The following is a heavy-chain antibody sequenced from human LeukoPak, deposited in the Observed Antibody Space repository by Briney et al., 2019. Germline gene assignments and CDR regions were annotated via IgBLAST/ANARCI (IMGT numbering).Heavy chain of an antibody. V-gene: IGHV3-23*01. Sequence: QPGGSLRPSCAASGFTFSASPMNWVRQAPGKGLEWVSAITSGGTTFYADSVRGRFTISRDNSKNTLYLEMNSLRAEDTALYYCAKDESHAANSFDPRGQGTPVTVSS. J-gene: IGHJ5*02. CDR3: AKDESHAANSFDP. CDR1: GFTFSASP. CDR2: ITSGGTT. D-gene: IGHD2-2*01.